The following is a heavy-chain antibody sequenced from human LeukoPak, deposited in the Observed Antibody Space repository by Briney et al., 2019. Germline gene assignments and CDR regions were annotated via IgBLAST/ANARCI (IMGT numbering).Heavy chain of an antibody. Sequence: ASVKVSCKASGYTFTSYDINWVRQATGQGLEWMGWMNPNSGNTGYAQKFQGRVTMTRNTSISTAYMELSSLRSEDTAVYYCAREGSYDFWSGYPLYYCYGMDVWGQGTTVTVSS. J-gene: IGHJ6*02. D-gene: IGHD3-3*01. V-gene: IGHV1-8*01. CDR1: GYTFTSYD. CDR3: AREGSYDFWSGYPLYYCYGMDV. CDR2: MNPNSGNT.